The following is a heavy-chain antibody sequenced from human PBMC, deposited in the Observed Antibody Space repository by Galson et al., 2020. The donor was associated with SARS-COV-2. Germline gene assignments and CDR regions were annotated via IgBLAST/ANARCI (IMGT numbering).Heavy chain of an antibody. CDR2: ISYDGRNK. CDR1: GFTFRSYA. V-gene: IGHV3-30*04. D-gene: IGHD3-22*01. J-gene: IGHJ6*02. Sequence: GESLKISCAASGFTFRSYAMHWVRQAPGKGLEWEAVISYDGRNKYYADSEKGRFTISRDNSKNTLYLQMNSLRAEDTAVYYCARGPPTDPITMIVVVTIGESGGMDVWGQGTTVTVSS. CDR3: ARGPPTDPITMIVVVTIGESGGMDV.